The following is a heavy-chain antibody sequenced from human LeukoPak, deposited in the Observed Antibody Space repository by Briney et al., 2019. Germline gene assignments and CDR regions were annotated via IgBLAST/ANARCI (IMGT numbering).Heavy chain of an antibody. D-gene: IGHD1-26*01. CDR2: IKSDGSST. J-gene: IGHJ4*02. V-gene: IGHV3-74*01. Sequence: PGGSLRLSCVASGFTFSNYWMHWVRQAPGKGLVWVSRIKSDGSSTTYADSVKGRFTISRDNANKTVYLQMNSLRAEDTAVYHCATGDRVGATDFWGQGTLVTVSS. CDR3: ATGDRVGATDF. CDR1: GFTFSNYW.